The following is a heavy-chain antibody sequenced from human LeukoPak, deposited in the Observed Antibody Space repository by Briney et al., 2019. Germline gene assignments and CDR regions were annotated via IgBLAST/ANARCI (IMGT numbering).Heavy chain of an antibody. D-gene: IGHD6-6*01. CDR3: ARDKSELGDAFDI. V-gene: IGHV4-30-2*01. CDR1: GGSISSGGYY. CDR2: IYHSGST. J-gene: IGHJ3*02. Sequence: PSETLSLTCTVSGGSISSGGYYWSWIRQPPGKGLEWIGYIYHSGSTYYNPSLKSRVTISVDRSKNQFSLKLSSVTAADTAVYYCARDKSELGDAFDIWGQGTMVTVSS.